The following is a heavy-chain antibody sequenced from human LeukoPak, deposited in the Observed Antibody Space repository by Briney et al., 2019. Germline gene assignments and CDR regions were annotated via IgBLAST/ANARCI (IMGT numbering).Heavy chain of an antibody. CDR1: GFMFSDYW. CDR3: TRDAQRGYNGYEY. J-gene: IGHJ4*02. Sequence: GGSLRLSCAASGFMFSDYWMSWVRQAPGKGLEWVSSISSSSAYIYYADSVNGRFTISRDNAKNSLSLQMDSLGAEDTAVYYCTRDAQRGYNGYEYWGQGTLVTVSS. D-gene: IGHD5-12*01. CDR2: ISSSSAYI. V-gene: IGHV3-21*06.